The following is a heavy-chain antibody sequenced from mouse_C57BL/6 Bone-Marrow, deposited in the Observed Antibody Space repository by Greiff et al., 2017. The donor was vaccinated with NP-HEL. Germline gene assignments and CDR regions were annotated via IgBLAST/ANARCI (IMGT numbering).Heavy chain of an antibody. J-gene: IGHJ1*03. CDR1: GYTFTSYW. Sequence: QVQLQQPGAELVKPGASVKMSCKASGYTFTSYWITWVKQRPGQGLEWIGDIYPGSGSTNYNEKFKSKATLTVDTSSSTAYMQLRSLTSEDSAVYYCARNYGSSSSRYFDVWGTGTTVTVSS. CDR3: ARNYGSSSSRYFDV. D-gene: IGHD1-1*01. V-gene: IGHV1-55*01. CDR2: IYPGSGST.